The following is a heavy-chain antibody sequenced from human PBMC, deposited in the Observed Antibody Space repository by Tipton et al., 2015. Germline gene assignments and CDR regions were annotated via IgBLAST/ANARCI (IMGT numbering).Heavy chain of an antibody. CDR2: IYYSGST. D-gene: IGHD3-3*01. CDR1: GGSISSYY. J-gene: IGHJ4*02. Sequence: TLSLTCSVSGGSISSYYWSWIRQPPGKGLEWIGYIYYSGSTNYNSSLKSRVTISVDTSKNQFSLKLSSVTAADTAVYYCARAPREGFLSGYFDFWGQGALVTVSS. V-gene: IGHV4-59*01. CDR3: ARAPREGFLSGYFDF.